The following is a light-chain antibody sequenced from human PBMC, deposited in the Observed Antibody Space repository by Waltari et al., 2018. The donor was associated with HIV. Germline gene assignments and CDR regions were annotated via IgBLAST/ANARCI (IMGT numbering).Light chain of an antibody. Sequence: QSVLPQPPCASGPTGQRVPTSCSGGSANIGSSTVTWYQPLPGPAPKLLIYTNNHRPSGFPARCSGSKSGTSASLAIGGLQSEDEADYYCAAWDDSLNGVVFGGGTKLTVL. CDR1: SANIGSST. V-gene: IGLV1-44*01. CDR2: TNN. CDR3: AAWDDSLNGVV. J-gene: IGLJ2*01.